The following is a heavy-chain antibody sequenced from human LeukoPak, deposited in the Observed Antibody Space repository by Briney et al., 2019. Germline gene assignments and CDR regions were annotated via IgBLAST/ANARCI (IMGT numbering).Heavy chain of an antibody. J-gene: IGHJ3*02. CDR2: ISYDGSNK. V-gene: IGHV3-30*03. D-gene: IGHD2/OR15-2a*01. CDR1: GFTFSSYS. CDR3: ARDHLSQTDAFDI. Sequence: GGSLRLSCAASGFTFSSYSMNWVRQAPGKGLEWVAVISYDGSNKYYADSVKGRFTISRDNSKNTLYLQMNSLRAEDTAVYYCARDHLSQTDAFDIWGQGTMVTVSS.